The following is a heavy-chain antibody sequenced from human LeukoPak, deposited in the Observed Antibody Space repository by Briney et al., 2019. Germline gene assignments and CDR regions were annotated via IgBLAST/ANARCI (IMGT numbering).Heavy chain of an antibody. V-gene: IGHV3-30*04. CDR2: ISYDGSKK. J-gene: IGHJ6*02. CDR3: AKDIGSSWYPFLYYYYGMDV. CDR1: GFTFSSYA. D-gene: IGHD6-13*01. Sequence: GGSLRLSCAASGFTFSSYAMHWVRQAPGKGLEWVTVISYDGSKKYYADSVKGRFTISRDNSKNTLYLQMNSLRAEDTAVYYCAKDIGSSWYPFLYYYYGMDVWGQGTTVTVSS.